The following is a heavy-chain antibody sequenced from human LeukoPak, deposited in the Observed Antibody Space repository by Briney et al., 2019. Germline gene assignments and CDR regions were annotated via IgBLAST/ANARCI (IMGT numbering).Heavy chain of an antibody. CDR3: TRSDPPGY. CDR1: GITVSANS. V-gene: IGHV3-66*01. Sequence: GGSLRLSCAASGITVSANSMSWVRQAPGKGLEWVSIIYSGGNTNYADSVKGRFTISRDNSENTVCLQMNSLRAEDTAVYYCTRSDPPGYWGQGTLVTVSS. J-gene: IGHJ4*02. CDR2: IYSGGNT.